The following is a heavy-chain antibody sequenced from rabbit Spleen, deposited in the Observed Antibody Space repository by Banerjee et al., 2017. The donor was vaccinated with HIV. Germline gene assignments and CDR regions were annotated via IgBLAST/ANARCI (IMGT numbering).Heavy chain of an antibody. CDR2: INAITGKA. CDR1: GFSFSSSSW. Sequence: EESGGDLVKPEGSLTLTCTASGFSFSSSSWICWVRQAPGKGLEWIACINAITGKAVYANWAKGRSTFSKTSSTTVTLQMTSLTAADTATYFCARDAGTSFSTYGMDLWGQGTLVTVS. D-gene: IGHD8-1*01. J-gene: IGHJ6*01. V-gene: IGHV1S45*01. CDR3: ARDAGTSFSTYGMDL.